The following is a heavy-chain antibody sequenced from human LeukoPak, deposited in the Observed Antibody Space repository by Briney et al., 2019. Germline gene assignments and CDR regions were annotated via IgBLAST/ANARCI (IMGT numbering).Heavy chain of an antibody. CDR1: GFTVSSNY. Sequence: GGSLRLSCAASGFTVSSNYMSWVRQAPGKGLEYVSVLYHDGGTYSADSVKGRFTISRDNSKNTLYLQMNSLRVEDTAMYYCVHGWASYGSGSSEFFDYWGQGSLVTVSS. D-gene: IGHD3-10*01. V-gene: IGHV3-53*01. CDR3: VHGWASYGSGSSEFFDY. CDR2: LYHDGGT. J-gene: IGHJ4*02.